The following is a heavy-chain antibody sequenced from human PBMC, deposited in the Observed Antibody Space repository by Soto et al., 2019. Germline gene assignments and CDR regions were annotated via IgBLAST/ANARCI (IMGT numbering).Heavy chain of an antibody. D-gene: IGHD6-19*01. V-gene: IGHV3-30*18. Sequence: WVSLRVSCVPSGFTSSIYAMPSVRQAPGKGLEWVAVISYDGSNKYYADSVKGRFAISRDNSKNTLYLQMNSLRAEDTAVYYRAKEPYSSGWYYFDYWGQGTLVTVSS. J-gene: IGHJ4*02. CDR3: AKEPYSSGWYYFDY. CDR1: GFTSSIYA. CDR2: ISYDGSNK.